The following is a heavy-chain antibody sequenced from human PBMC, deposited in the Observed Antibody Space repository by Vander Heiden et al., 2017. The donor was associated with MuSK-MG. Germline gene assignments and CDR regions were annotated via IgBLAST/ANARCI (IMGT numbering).Heavy chain of an antibody. Sequence: EVQLLESGGCLVQPGGSLRLSCAASGFTFSTFAMCWVRQAPGKGLEWVSTIGAGGTTYYADSVKGRFTISRDNSKNTLYLQMNTLRAEDTAVYYCAKDGGIAARLIDDWGQGTLVTVSS. CDR2: IGAGGTT. J-gene: IGHJ4*02. D-gene: IGHD6-6*01. CDR3: AKDGGIAARLIDD. CDR1: GFTFSTFA. V-gene: IGHV3-23*01.